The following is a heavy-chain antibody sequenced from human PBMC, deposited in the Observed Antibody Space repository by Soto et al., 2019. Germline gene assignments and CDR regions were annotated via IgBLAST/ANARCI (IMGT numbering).Heavy chain of an antibody. J-gene: IGHJ4*02. V-gene: IGHV1-69*13. Sequence: ASVKVSCKASGGTFGSHGIAWVRQAPGQGLEWMGGLIAMLGTPTYARKVQGRATITADESLTSSYLELRRLRSEDTAVSFCARGAIANFDYWGQGTVFTVSS. CDR2: LIAMLGTP. D-gene: IGHD2-21*01. CDR3: ARGAIANFDY. CDR1: GGTFGSHG.